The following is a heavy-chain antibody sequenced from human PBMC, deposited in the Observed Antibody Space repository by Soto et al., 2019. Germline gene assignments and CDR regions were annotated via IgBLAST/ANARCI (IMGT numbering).Heavy chain of an antibody. CDR2: IHSDGSRT. Sequence: EVQLVESEGGLVQRGGSLRLSCAASGFNFNYYWMHWVRQAPGQGLVWVSHIHSDGSRTTYADSVKGRFTISRDNAKTTVYLLLNSLRAEDTAVYYCARGDRGAFDLWGQGTTVTVSS. J-gene: IGHJ3*01. V-gene: IGHV3-74*01. CDR1: GFNFNYYW. D-gene: IGHD2-21*02. CDR3: ARGDRGAFDL.